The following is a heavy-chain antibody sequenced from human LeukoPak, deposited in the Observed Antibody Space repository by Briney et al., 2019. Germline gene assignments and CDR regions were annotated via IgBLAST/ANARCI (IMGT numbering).Heavy chain of an antibody. D-gene: IGHD1-14*01. CDR2: IGGSGGST. CDR3: AKDHPSGYYFDY. V-gene: IGHV3-23*01. Sequence: GGSLRLSCAASGFAFSTYAMSWVRQAPGKGLEWVSAIGGSGGSTFNADSVKGRFTISRDNSKNTLFLQMNSLRAEDTAIYYCAKDHPSGYYFDYWGQGTLVTVSS. CDR1: GFAFSTYA. J-gene: IGHJ4*02.